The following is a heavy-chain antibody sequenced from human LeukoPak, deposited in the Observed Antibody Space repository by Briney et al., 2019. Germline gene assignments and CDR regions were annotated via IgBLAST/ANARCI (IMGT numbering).Heavy chain of an antibody. V-gene: IGHV3-7*04. CDR1: GFTFSSYW. CDR2: IKQDGSEK. CDR3: ARGQWPTGGYFDY. D-gene: IGHD6-19*01. J-gene: IGHJ4*02. Sequence: PGGSLRLSCAASGFTFSSYWMSWVRQAPGKGLEWVANIKQDGSEKYYVDSVKGRFTISRNNVKNSLYLQMNSLRAEDTAVYYCARGQWPTGGYFDYWGQGTLVTVSS.